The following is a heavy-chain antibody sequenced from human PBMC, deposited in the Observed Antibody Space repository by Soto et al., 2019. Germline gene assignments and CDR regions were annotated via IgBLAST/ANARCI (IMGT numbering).Heavy chain of an antibody. CDR1: GFTVSSNY. J-gene: IGHJ6*02. V-gene: IGHV3-53*02. CDR3: ARGPRYYYYGMDV. CDR2: IYSGGST. Sequence: EVQLVETGGGLIQPGGSLRLSCAASGFTVSSNYMSWVRQAPGKGLEWVSVIYSGGSTYYADSVKGRFTISRDNSKNTRYLQMNSLRAEDTAVYYCARGPRYYYYGMDVWGQGTTVTVSS.